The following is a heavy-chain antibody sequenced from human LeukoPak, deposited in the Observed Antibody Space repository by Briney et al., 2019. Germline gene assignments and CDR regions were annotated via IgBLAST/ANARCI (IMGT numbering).Heavy chain of an antibody. D-gene: IGHD4-17*01. CDR2: TSGSGGST. V-gene: IGHV3-23*01. J-gene: IGHJ4*02. Sequence: PGGSLRLSCAASGFTFRNYAMSWVRQAPGKGLEWVSGTSGSGGSTYYADSVKGRFTISRDNSKNTLYLQMNSLRAEDTAVYYCAKDARTNDYGDYGDYWGQGTLVTVSS. CDR3: AKDARTNDYGDYGDY. CDR1: GFTFRNYA.